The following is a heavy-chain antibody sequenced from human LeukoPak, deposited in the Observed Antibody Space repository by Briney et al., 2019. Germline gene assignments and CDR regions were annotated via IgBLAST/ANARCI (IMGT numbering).Heavy chain of an antibody. V-gene: IGHV2-70*04. Sequence: SGPTLVNPTQTLTLTCTFSGFSLSTSGMRVSWIRQPPGKALEWLARIDWDDDKFYSTSLKTRLTISKDTSKNQVALTMTNMDPVDTATYYCARTRATMRGFDYWGRGTLVTVSS. J-gene: IGHJ4*02. CDR3: ARTRATMRGFDY. CDR1: GFSLSTSGMR. D-gene: IGHD5-12*01. CDR2: IDWDDDK.